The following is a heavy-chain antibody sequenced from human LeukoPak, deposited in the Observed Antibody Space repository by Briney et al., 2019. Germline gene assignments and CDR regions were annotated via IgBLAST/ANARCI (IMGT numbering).Heavy chain of an antibody. Sequence: SVKVSYKASGGTFSSYAISWVRQAPGQGLEWMGRIIPIFGTANYAQKFQGRVTITTDESTSTAYMELSSLRSEDTAVYYCARELTGVIPPLQNPGGLDYWGQGTLVTVSS. CDR1: GGTFSSYA. J-gene: IGHJ4*02. CDR3: ARELTGVIPPLQNPGGLDY. D-gene: IGHD7-27*01. CDR2: IIPIFGTA. V-gene: IGHV1-69*05.